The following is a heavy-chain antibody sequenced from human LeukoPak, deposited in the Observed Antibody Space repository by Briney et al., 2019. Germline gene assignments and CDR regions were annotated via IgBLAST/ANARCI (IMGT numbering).Heavy chain of an antibody. CDR3: AKDRGRYHDTRNNCFDP. CDR1: LFTFTTYF. V-gene: IGHV3-23*01. Sequence: GGSPRLSCAASLFTFTTYFMSCVPEAPGRGREGVCAISGSGGSTHYADSVKVRFTISRDDSQNTLCLQMNSLRAEDTAVYYCAKDRGRYHDTRNNCFDPWGQGTLVTVSS. D-gene: IGHD3-16*02. CDR2: ISGSGGST. J-gene: IGHJ5*02.